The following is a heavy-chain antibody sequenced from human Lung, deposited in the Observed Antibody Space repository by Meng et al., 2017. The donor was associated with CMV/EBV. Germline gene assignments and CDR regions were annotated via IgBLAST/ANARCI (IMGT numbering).Heavy chain of an antibody. J-gene: IGHJ4*02. D-gene: IGHD5-18*01. CDR3: ARDRGYSYGYLDY. CDR1: GFTFSSYS. Sequence: GGSXRLXCAASGFTFSSYSMNWVRQAPGKGLEWVSSISSSSSYIYYADPVKGRFTISRDNAKNSLYLQMNSLRAEDTAVYYCARDRGYSYGYLDYWGQGTLVTVSS. V-gene: IGHV3-21*01. CDR2: ISSSSSYI.